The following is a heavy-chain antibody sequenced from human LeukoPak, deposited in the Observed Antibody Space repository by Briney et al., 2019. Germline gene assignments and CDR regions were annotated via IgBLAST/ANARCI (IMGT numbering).Heavy chain of an antibody. CDR1: GGSISSSSYY. CDR2: IYYSGST. CDR3: ARIAVGYCSGGSCYPDY. J-gene: IGHJ4*02. D-gene: IGHD2-15*01. Sequence: SSETLSLTCTVSGGSISSSSYYWGWIRQPPGKGLEWIGSIYYSGSTYYNPSLKSRVTISVDTSKNQFSLKLSSVTAADTAVYYCARIAVGYCSGGSCYPDYWGQGTLVTVSS. V-gene: IGHV4-39*01.